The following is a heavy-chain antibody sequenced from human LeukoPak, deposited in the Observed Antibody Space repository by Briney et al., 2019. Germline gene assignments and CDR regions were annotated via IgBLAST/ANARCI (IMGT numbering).Heavy chain of an antibody. CDR2: FSGGDGST. J-gene: IGHJ4*02. Sequence: PGGSLRLSCAASGFTFSSYAMSWVRQAPGKGPEWVSGFSGGDGSTSYADSVKGRFTISRDNSKNTLYLQMNSLRAEDTAVYYCAKGKVVPATIYDYWGQGTLVTVSS. CDR1: GFTFSSYA. D-gene: IGHD2-2*02. V-gene: IGHV3-23*01. CDR3: AKGKVVPATIYDY.